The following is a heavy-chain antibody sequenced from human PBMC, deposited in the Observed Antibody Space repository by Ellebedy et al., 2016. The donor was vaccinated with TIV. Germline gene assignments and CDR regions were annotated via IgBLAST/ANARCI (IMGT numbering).Heavy chain of an antibody. CDR2: IYYSGYT. V-gene: IGHV4-59*08. J-gene: IGHJ6*02. Sequence: MPSETLSLTCTVSGGSISTYYWSWIRQPPGQGLEWIGYIYYSGYTEYNPSLKSRVTISLDTSKDQFSLRLSSVTAADTAVYYWARGPLRYFDWVYYYHGMDVWGQGTTVTVSS. CDR1: GGSISTYY. D-gene: IGHD3-9*01. CDR3: ARGPLRYFDWVYYYHGMDV.